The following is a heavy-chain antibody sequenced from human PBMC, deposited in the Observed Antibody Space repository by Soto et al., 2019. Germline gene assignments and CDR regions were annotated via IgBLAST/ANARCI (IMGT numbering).Heavy chain of an antibody. V-gene: IGHV4-4*09. J-gene: IGHJ5*02. D-gene: IGHD3-22*01. CDR1: GGSISNDY. Sequence: QVHLQESGPGLVKPSETLSLTCRDSGGSISNDYWTWIRQPPGKGLEWIGYIYKGWSINYNPSLQSRVTISVDTSNNQFSRKLSPVTAADTAVYYCARAYYDRGGYAVDPWGQGTLVTVSS. CDR2: IYKGWSI. CDR3: ARAYYDRGGYAVDP.